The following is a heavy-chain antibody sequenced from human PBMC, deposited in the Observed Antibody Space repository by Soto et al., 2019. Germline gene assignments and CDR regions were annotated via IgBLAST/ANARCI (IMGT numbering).Heavy chain of an antibody. D-gene: IGHD5-12*01. CDR2: ISAYNGNT. CDR1: GYTFTSYG. CDR3: AGHIVAAIRGADYYYMDV. J-gene: IGHJ6*03. V-gene: IGHV1-18*01. Sequence: QVQLGKSVAEVKKPGASVKVSCKASGYTFTSYGTTWVRQAPGQGLGWMGGISAYNGNTNYAQKLQGRVTMTTDTSTRTAYMELRGLRSDDTAVYYCAGHIVAAIRGADYYYMDVWGKGTTVTVS.